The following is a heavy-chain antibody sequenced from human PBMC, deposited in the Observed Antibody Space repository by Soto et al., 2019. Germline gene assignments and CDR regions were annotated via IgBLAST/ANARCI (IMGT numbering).Heavy chain of an antibody. CDR1: GFTFSSYG. CDR2: ISYDGSNK. Sequence: GGSLRLSCAASGFTFSSYGMHWVRQAPGKGLEWVAVISYDGSNKYYADSVKGRFTISRDNSKNTLYLQMNSLRAEDTAVYYCAKDIGAGTVYYYMDVWGKGTTVTVSS. J-gene: IGHJ6*03. D-gene: IGHD3-10*01. CDR3: AKDIGAGTVYYYMDV. V-gene: IGHV3-30*18.